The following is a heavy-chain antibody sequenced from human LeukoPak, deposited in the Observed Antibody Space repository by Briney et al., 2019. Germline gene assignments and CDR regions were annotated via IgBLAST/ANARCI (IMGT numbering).Heavy chain of an antibody. Sequence: GGSLRLSCAASGFTFSNYGMHWVRQAPGKGLEGVACIRSDGINKYHADSVKGRFTISRDNSQNRLYLQMNSLTAEDTAVYYCAKLGTTENHYGSARFSYYYYMDVWGKGTTVTISS. CDR1: GFTFSNYG. D-gene: IGHD3-10*01. CDR3: AKLGTTENHYGSARFSYYYYMDV. V-gene: IGHV3-30*02. J-gene: IGHJ6*03. CDR2: IRSDGINK.